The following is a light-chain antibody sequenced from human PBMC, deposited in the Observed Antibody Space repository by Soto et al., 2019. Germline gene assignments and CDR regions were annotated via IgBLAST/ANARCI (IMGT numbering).Light chain of an antibody. Sequence: EIVLTQSPGTLSLSPGERATLSSRASQSVTGSYLAWYQQRPGQSPRLLIYGASTRATGIPDRFSGSGSGTDFNLPISIPEPEAFEVYYFQHYGSSPSTFGQGKR. V-gene: IGKV3-20*01. J-gene: IGKJ5*01. CDR2: GAS. CDR3: QHYGSSPST. CDR1: QSVTGSY.